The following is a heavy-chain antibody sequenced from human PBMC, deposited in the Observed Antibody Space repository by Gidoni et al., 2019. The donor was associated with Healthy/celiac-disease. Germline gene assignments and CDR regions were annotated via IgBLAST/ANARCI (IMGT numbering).Heavy chain of an antibody. Sequence: QLQLQESGPGLVKPSETLSLTCTVSGGSISSSSYYWGWIRQPPGKGLEWIGSIYYSGSTYYNPSLKSRFTISVDTSKNQFSLKLSSVTAADTAVYYCARSSSSLGWFDPWGQGTLVTVSS. CDR3: ARSSSSLGWFDP. CDR1: GGSISSSSYY. J-gene: IGHJ5*02. V-gene: IGHV4-39*01. D-gene: IGHD6-13*01. CDR2: IYYSGST.